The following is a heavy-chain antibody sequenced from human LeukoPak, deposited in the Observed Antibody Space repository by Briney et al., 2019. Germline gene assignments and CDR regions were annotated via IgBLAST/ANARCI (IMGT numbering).Heavy chain of an antibody. CDR1: GGSISSYY. Sequence: PSETLSLTCTVSGGSISSYYWSWIRQPPGKGLEWIGYIYYSGSTNYNPSLKSRVTISVDTSKNQFSLKLSSVTAADTAVYYCARVTVRMVRPYYYYMDVWGKGTTVTISS. V-gene: IGHV4-59*01. J-gene: IGHJ6*03. CDR3: ARVTVRMVRPYYYYMDV. CDR2: IYYSGST. D-gene: IGHD3-10*01.